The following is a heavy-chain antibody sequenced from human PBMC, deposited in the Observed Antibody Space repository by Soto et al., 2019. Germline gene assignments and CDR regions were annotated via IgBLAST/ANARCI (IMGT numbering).Heavy chain of an antibody. D-gene: IGHD3-22*01. V-gene: IGHV1-69*13. Sequence: GASVKVSCKASGGTFSSYAISWVRQAPGQGLEWMGGIIPIFGTANYAQKFQGRVTITADESTSTAYMELSSLRSEDTAVYYCARAYYYDSSGYYRLGYGMDVWGQGIAVTVSS. CDR3: ARAYYYDSSGYYRLGYGMDV. J-gene: IGHJ6*02. CDR2: IIPIFGTA. CDR1: GGTFSSYA.